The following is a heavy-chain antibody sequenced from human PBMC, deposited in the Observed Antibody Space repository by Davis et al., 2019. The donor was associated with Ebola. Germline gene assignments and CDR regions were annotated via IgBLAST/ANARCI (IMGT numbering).Heavy chain of an antibody. CDR3: ARGRSEHYYYYGMDV. Sequence: PGGSLRLSCAASGFTVSSNYMSWVRQAPGKGLEWVSVIYGGGSTYYADSVKGRFTITRDNSKNTLYLQMNSLRAEDTAVYYCARGRSEHYYYYGMDVWGQGTTVTVSS. D-gene: IGHD5-24*01. CDR2: IYGGGST. J-gene: IGHJ6*02. CDR1: GFTVSSNY. V-gene: IGHV3-53*01.